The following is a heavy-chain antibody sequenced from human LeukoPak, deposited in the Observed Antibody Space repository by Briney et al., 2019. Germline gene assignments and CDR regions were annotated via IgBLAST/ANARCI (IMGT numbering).Heavy chain of an antibody. CDR1: GFTFSSRDW. Sequence: GGSLRLSCVASGFTFSSRDWMTWVRQAPGKGLEWVSYISSSSSTIYYADSVKGRFTISRDNAKNSLYLQMNSLRAEDTAVYYCARERDYDSSGYYYVGAFDIWGQGTMVTVSS. D-gene: IGHD3-22*01. CDR2: ISSSSSTI. J-gene: IGHJ3*02. CDR3: ARERDYDSSGYYYVGAFDI. V-gene: IGHV3-48*01.